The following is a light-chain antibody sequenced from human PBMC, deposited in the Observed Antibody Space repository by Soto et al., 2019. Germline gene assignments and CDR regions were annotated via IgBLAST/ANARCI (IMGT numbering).Light chain of an antibody. CDR1: QSVSSD. V-gene: IGKV3-15*01. Sequence: VVTQSPATLSVFPGETATLSCRASQSVSSDLAWYQQRPGQAPSLLIYGASTRATGIPARFRGSGSGTEFSLTISSLQSEDFATYYCQQYNTWHPKMAFGRGTKVEIK. CDR2: GAS. CDR3: QQYNTWHPKMA. J-gene: IGKJ1*01.